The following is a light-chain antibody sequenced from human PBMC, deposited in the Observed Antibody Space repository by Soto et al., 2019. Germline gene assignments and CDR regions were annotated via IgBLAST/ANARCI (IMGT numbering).Light chain of an antibody. CDR2: GAS. CDR1: QSVSSSY. CDR3: QQYGSLPVT. J-gene: IGKJ2*01. Sequence: EIVLTQSPGTLSLSPGERATLSCRASQSVSSSYLAWYQQKPGQAPRLLIYGASSRATGIPDRFSGSGSGTDFTRTISRLEPEDFAVYYCQQYGSLPVTFGQGTKLEIK. V-gene: IGKV3-20*01.